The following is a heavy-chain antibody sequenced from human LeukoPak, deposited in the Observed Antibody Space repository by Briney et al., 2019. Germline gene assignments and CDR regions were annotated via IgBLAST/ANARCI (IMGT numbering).Heavy chain of an antibody. Sequence: WETLTLTCTVSGGSISYFDWSWIRQPAGKGLEWIGHIYSSGSTNYNASLKGRLTISIDTSKKQFSLKLNSVTAADTAVYYCAKRTRYYFVDVWGKGTTVTISS. J-gene: IGHJ6*03. V-gene: IGHV4-4*07. CDR1: GGSISYFD. CDR2: IYSSGST. CDR3: AKRTRYYFVDV.